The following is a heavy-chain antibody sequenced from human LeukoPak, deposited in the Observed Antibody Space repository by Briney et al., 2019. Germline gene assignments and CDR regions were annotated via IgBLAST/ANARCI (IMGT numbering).Heavy chain of an antibody. CDR1: GGSISSSSYY. D-gene: IGHD3-22*01. CDR3: ARPPSGDSSGHDNWFDP. Sequence: PSETLSLTCTVSGGSISSSSYYWGWIRQPPGKGLEWIGSIYYSGSTYYNPSLKSRVTISVDTSKNQFSLKLSSVTAADTAVYYCARPPSGDSSGHDNWFDPWGQGTLVTVSS. J-gene: IGHJ5*02. CDR2: IYYSGST. V-gene: IGHV4-39*07.